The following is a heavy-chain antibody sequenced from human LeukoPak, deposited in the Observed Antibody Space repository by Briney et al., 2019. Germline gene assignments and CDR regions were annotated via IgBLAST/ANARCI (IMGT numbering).Heavy chain of an antibody. V-gene: IGHV3-48*03. J-gene: IGHJ4*02. CDR2: ISSSGSTI. D-gene: IGHD2/OR15-2a*01. Sequence: GSLRLSCAASGFTFSSYEMNWVRQAPGKGLEWVSYISSSGSTIYYADSVKGRITISRDNAKNSLYLQMNSLRAEDTALYYCARANKLRGLDYWGQGTLVTVSS. CDR3: ARANKLRGLDY. CDR1: GFTFSSYE.